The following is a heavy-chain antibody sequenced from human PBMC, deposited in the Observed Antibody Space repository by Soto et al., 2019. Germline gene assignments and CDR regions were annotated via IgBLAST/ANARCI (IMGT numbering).Heavy chain of an antibody. J-gene: IGHJ6*02. CDR2: IYYSGST. D-gene: IGHD1-1*01. Sequence: PSETLSLTCTVSGGSISSGGYCWSWIRQHPGKGLEWIGYIYYSGSTYYNPSLKSRVTISVDTSKNQFSLKLSSVTAADTAVYYCAREVRNYYYYGMDVWGQGTTVTVSS. CDR1: GGSISSGGYC. CDR3: AREVRNYYYYGMDV. V-gene: IGHV4-31*03.